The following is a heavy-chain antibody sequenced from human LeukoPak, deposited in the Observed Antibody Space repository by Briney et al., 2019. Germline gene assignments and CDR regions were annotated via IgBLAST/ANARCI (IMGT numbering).Heavy chain of an antibody. J-gene: IGHJ4*02. D-gene: IGHD3-22*01. CDR2: ISYDGSNK. V-gene: IGHV3-30-3*01. CDR3: ARDFVIGIVVVITTLDY. CDR1: GFTFSSYA. Sequence: PGGSLRLSCAASGFTFSSYAMHWVRQAPGKGLEWVAVISYDGSNKYYADSVKGRFTISRDNSKNTLYLQMNSLRAEDTAVYYCARDFVIGIVVVITTLDYWGQGTLVTVSS.